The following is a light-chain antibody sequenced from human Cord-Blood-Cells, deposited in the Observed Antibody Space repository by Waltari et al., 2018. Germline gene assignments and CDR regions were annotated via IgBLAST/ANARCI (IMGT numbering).Light chain of an antibody. CDR1: QGISNY. CDR3: QKYNSAPFT. V-gene: IGKV1-27*01. Sequence: DLQMPPSPSSLSPSVRVRVTTTCRASQGISNYLAWYQQKPGKVPKLLIYAASTLQSGVPSRFSGSGSGTDFTLTISSLQPEDVATYYCQKYNSAPFTFGPGTKVDIK. J-gene: IGKJ3*01. CDR2: AAS.